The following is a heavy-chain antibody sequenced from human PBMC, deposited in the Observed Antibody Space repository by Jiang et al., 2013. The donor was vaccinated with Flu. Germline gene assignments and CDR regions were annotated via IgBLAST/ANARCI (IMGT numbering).Heavy chain of an antibody. J-gene: IGHJ2*01. Sequence: GSGLVKPSETLSLTCTVSGGSISSYYWSWIRQPSGKGLEWIGYIYYSGSTNYNPSLKSRVTISVDTSKNQFSLKLSSVTAADTAVYYCARDRGLFDYGDYKLGGWYFDLWGRGTLVTVSS. CDR2: IYYSGST. V-gene: IGHV4-59*01. CDR3: ARDRGLFDYGDYKLGGWYFDL. CDR1: GGSISSYY. D-gene: IGHD4-17*01.